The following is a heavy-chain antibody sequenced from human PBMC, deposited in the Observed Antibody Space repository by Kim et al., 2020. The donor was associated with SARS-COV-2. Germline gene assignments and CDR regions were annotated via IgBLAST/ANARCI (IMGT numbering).Heavy chain of an antibody. CDR2: ISYDGSNK. V-gene: IGHV3-33*05. Sequence: GGSLRLSCEASGFTFSSYGMHWVRQAPGKGLEWVAVISYDGSNKYYADSVKGRFTISRDNSKNTLYLQMNSLRAEDTAVYYCARDSNYYGSGSYSYYYYYGMDVWGQGTTVTVSS. D-gene: IGHD3-10*01. J-gene: IGHJ6*02. CDR3: ARDSNYYGSGSYSYYYYYGMDV. CDR1: GFTFSSYG.